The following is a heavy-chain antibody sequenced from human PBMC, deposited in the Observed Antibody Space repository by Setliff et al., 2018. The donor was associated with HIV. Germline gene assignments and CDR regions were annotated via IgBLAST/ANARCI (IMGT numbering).Heavy chain of an antibody. V-gene: IGHV1-69*13. D-gene: IGHD6-13*01. J-gene: IGHJ3*02. CDR1: GGTLSNYV. CDR3: ARDQTGAAAAAFGGGSAWSDEGFDI. CDR2: IIPMYNIP. Sequence: SVKVSCKPSGGTLSNYVITWVRQAPGQGLEWMGMIIPMYNIPAYAQKFQGRVTFTADESTSTAYMELSSLSSEDTAVYYCARDQTGAAAAAFGGGSAWSDEGFDIWGQGTMVTVSS.